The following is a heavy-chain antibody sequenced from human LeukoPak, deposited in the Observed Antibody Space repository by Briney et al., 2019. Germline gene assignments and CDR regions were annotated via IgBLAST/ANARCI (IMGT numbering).Heavy chain of an antibody. V-gene: IGHV4-4*07. D-gene: IGHD2-15*01. CDR1: GGSISSYY. Sequence: PSETLSLTCTVSGGSISSYYWSWIRQPAGKGLEWIGRIYTSGSTNYNPSLKSRVTMSVDTSKNQFSLKLSSVTAADTAVYYCARQIRAVGATAGNYYYYYVDVWGKGTTVTVSS. CDR3: ARQIRAVGATAGNYYYYYVDV. J-gene: IGHJ6*03. CDR2: IYTSGST.